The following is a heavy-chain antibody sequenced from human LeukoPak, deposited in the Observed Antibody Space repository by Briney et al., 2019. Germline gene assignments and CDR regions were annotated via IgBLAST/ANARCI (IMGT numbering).Heavy chain of an antibody. Sequence: PGGSLRLSSAASGFTFSSYVMHWVRQAPGKGLVWVSRINTDGTTTTYADSVKGRFTISSDNAENTLYLQMNSLRAEDTAVYYCARDAWITGRPPDYWGQGTLVTVSS. J-gene: IGHJ4*02. D-gene: IGHD3-16*01. CDR2: INTDGTTT. CDR3: ARDAWITGRPPDY. CDR1: GFTFSSYV. V-gene: IGHV3-74*01.